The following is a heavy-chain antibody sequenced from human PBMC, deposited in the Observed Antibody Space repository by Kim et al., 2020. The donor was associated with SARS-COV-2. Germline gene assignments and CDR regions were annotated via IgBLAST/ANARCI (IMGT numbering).Heavy chain of an antibody. J-gene: IGHJ4*02. D-gene: IGHD5-18*01. CDR1: GFTFSSYS. Sequence: GGSLRLSCAASGFTFSSYSMNWVRQAPGKGLEWVSYISSSSSTIYYADSVKGRFTISRDNAKNSLYLQMNSLRAEDTAVYYCARDPPKNTAMVTDFDYWGQGTLVTVSS. CDR3: ARDPPKNTAMVTDFDY. CDR2: ISSSSSTI. V-gene: IGHV3-48*04.